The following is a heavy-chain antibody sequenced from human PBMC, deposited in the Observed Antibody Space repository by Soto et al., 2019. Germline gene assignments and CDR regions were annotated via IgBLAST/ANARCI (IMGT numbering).Heavy chain of an antibody. J-gene: IGHJ6*02. CDR3: ARHPPTYYDFWSGDPYYYYYGMDV. Sequence: GESLKISCKGSGYSFTSYWIGWVRQMPGKGLEWMGIIYPGDSDTRYSPSFQGQVTISADKSISTAYLQWSSLKASDTAMYYCARHPPTYYDFWSGDPYYYYYGMDVWGQGTTVTVSS. D-gene: IGHD3-3*01. CDR2: IYPGDSDT. V-gene: IGHV5-51*01. CDR1: GYSFTSYW.